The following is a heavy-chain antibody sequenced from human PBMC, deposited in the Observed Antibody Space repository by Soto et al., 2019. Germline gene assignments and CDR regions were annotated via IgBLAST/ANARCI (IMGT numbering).Heavy chain of an antibody. CDR3: AGFPDSVRGVTFTDWFDP. CDR2: IIPILGIA. CDR1: GGTFSSYT. D-gene: IGHD3-10*01. Sequence: QVQLVQSGAEVKKPGSSVKVSCKASGGTFSSYTISWVRQAPGQGLEWMGRIIPILGIANYAQKFQGRVTITADKSTSTAYMELSSLRSEDTAVYYCAGFPDSVRGVTFTDWFDPWGQGTLVTVSS. V-gene: IGHV1-69*02. J-gene: IGHJ5*02.